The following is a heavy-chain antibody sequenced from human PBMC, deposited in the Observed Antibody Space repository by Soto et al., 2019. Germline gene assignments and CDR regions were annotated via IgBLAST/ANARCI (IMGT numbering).Heavy chain of an antibody. D-gene: IGHD3-10*01. CDR1: GYTFSGYY. Sequence: ASVKVSCKPSGYTFSGYYVHWVRQAAGQGLEWMGVFKPTGGGSTSYAQRFQGRVTVTRDTSTSTVYMELGSLRFDDTAVYFCASDYGSGVEMDVWGQGTRVTVSS. J-gene: IGHJ6*02. V-gene: IGHV1-46*01. CDR2: FKPTGGGST. CDR3: ASDYGSGVEMDV.